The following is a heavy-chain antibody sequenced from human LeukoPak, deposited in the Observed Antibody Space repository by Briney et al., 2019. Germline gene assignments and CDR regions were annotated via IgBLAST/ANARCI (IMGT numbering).Heavy chain of an antibody. V-gene: IGHV3-74*01. Sequence: QPGGSLRLSCAASGFSLSTSWMLWVRQTPGKGLAWLSRISPDGSSTSYADSVKGRFTVSRDIARNTVTLQKNSLRAEDSAVYYCARLQGITPQPMTEGFDIWGQGTMVTVSS. D-gene: IGHD3-16*01. CDR1: GFSLSTSW. J-gene: IGHJ3*02. CDR3: ARLQGITPQPMTEGFDI. CDR2: ISPDGSST.